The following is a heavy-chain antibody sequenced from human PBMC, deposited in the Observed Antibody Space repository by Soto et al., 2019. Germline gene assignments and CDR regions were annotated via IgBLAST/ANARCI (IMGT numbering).Heavy chain of an antibody. Sequence: SVKVSCKASGGTFSSYAISWVRQAPGQGLEWMGGIIPIFGTANYAQKFQGRVTITADESTSTAYMELSSLRSEDTAVYYCATFSLFGKGQEWLLSEYYYYGMDVWGQGTTVTVSS. J-gene: IGHJ6*02. CDR1: GGTFSSYA. V-gene: IGHV1-69*13. CDR3: ATFSLFGKGQEWLLSEYYYYGMDV. D-gene: IGHD3-3*01. CDR2: IIPIFGTA.